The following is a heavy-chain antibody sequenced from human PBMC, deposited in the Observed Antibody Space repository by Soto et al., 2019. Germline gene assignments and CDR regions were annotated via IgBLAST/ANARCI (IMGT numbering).Heavy chain of an antibody. CDR1: GGTFSSYA. D-gene: IGHD4-4*01. V-gene: IGHV1-69*06. CDR3: ARVVYSNYDERKDFDY. Sequence: GASVKVSCKASGGTFSSYAISWVRQAPGQGLEWMGGIIPIFGTANYAQKFQGRVTITADKSTSTAYMELSSLRSEDTAVYYCARVVYSNYDERKDFDYCGKATRVTVSS. CDR2: IIPIFGTA. J-gene: IGHJ4*02.